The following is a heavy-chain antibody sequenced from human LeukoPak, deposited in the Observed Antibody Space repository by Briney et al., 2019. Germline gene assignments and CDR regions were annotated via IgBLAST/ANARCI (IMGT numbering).Heavy chain of an antibody. V-gene: IGHV3-23*01. D-gene: IGHD2-2*01. CDR2: ISGSGGST. CDR1: GFTFSSYA. J-gene: IGHJ4*02. Sequence: GGSLRLSCAASGFTFSSYAMSWVRQAPGKGLEWVSAISGSGGSTYYADSVKGRFTISRDNSKNTLYLQMNSLRAEGTAVYYCAKALRYCSSTSCPRELDYWGQGTLVTVSS. CDR3: AKALRYCSSTSCPRELDY.